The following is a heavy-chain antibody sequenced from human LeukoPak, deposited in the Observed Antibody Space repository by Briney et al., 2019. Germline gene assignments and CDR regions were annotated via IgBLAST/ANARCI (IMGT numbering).Heavy chain of an antibody. CDR2: ISAYNGNT. CDR3: ASDFEAAAATRDAFDI. J-gene: IGHJ3*02. CDR1: GYTFTSYG. Sequence: GASVKVSCKASGYTFTSYGISWVRQAPGQGLEWMGWISAYNGNTNYAQKFQGRVTMTEDTSTDTAYMELRSLRSDDTAVYYCASDFEAAAATRDAFDIWGQGTMVTVSS. V-gene: IGHV1-18*01. D-gene: IGHD6-13*01.